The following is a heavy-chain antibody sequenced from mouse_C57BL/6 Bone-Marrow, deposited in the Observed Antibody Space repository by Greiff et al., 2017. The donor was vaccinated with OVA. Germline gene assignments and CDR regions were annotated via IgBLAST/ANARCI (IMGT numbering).Heavy chain of an antibody. J-gene: IGHJ4*01. V-gene: IGHV1-15*01. CDR3: TRGYSNYYAMDY. CDR1: GYTFTDYE. D-gene: IGHD2-5*01. CDR2: IDPETGGT. Sequence: VQLKQSGAELVRPGASVTLSCKASGYTFTDYEMHWVKQTPVHGLEWIGAIDPETGGTAYNQKFKGKVILTADKSSSTAYMELRSLTSEDSAVYYCTRGYSNYYAMDYWGQGTSVTVSS.